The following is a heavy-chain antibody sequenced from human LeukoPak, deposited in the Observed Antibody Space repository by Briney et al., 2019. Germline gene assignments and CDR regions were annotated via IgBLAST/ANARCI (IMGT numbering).Heavy chain of an antibody. Sequence: PGGSLRLSCAASGFTFSSYSMNWVRQAPGKGLEWVSYISSSSSTIYYADSVKGRFTISRDNAKNSLYLQMNSLRAEDTAVYYCARDRATVYWGQGTLVTVSS. CDR2: ISSSSSTI. J-gene: IGHJ4*02. D-gene: IGHD4-17*01. CDR3: ARDRATVY. CDR1: GFTFSSYS. V-gene: IGHV3-48*01.